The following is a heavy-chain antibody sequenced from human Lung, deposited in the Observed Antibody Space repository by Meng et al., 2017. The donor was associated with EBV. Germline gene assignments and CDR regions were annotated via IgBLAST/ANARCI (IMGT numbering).Heavy chain of an antibody. CDR3: ARGKLSGYRYFDY. CDR1: GGSVSGYY. CDR2: INHSGST. Sequence: QGQLQQWGGGMLKPSGTLSLTCAVYGGSVSGYYWSWIRQPPVKGLEWIGEINHSGSTNYNPSLKSRVTISVDKSKNQFSLKLSSVTAADTAVYYCARGKLSGYRYFDYWGQGTLVTVSS. D-gene: IGHD3-3*01. J-gene: IGHJ4*02. V-gene: IGHV4-34*01.